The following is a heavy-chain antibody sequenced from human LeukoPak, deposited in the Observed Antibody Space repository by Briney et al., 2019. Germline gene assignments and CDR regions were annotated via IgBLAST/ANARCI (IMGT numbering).Heavy chain of an antibody. Sequence: SETLSLTCTVSGGSISSGGYYCSWIRQHPGKGLEWIGYIYYSGSTYYNPSLKSRVIISVDTSKNQFSLKLSSVTAADTAVYYCARVLPHRHLRYGYYGRRGYAFDIWGQGTMVTVSS. D-gene: IGHD4-17*01. CDR1: GGSISSGGYY. J-gene: IGHJ3*02. CDR3: ARVLPHRHLRYGYYGRRGYAFDI. CDR2: IYYSGST. V-gene: IGHV4-31*03.